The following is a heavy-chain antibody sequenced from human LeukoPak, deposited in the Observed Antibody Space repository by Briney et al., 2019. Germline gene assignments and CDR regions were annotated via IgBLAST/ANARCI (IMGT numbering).Heavy chain of an antibody. V-gene: IGHV1-69*05. J-gene: IGHJ4*02. D-gene: IGHD3-22*01. Sequence: ASVKVSCKASGGTLSSYAISWVRQAPGQGLEWMGRIIPIFGTANYAQKFQGRVTITTDESTSTAYMELSSLRSEDTAVYYCARLDVNDSSGDLFDYWGLGTLVTVSS. CDR2: IIPIFGTA. CDR1: GGTLSSYA. CDR3: ARLDVNDSSGDLFDY.